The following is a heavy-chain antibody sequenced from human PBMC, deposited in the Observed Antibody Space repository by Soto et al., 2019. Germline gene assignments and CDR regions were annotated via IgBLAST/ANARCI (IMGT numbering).Heavy chain of an antibody. CDR1: GYTFTDYD. CDR2: ESPGNGNA. J-gene: IGHJ4*02. V-gene: IGHV1-8*01. Sequence: QVQVVQSRAEVKKPGASVQVSCKTSGYTFTDYDINWVRQATGQGLEWMGWESPGNGNAGYAPQFQGRVTMSSDTSISTVYMELSSLTSEDTAVYFCEVTTGYWGQGTKVTVSS. D-gene: IGHD2-21*02. CDR3: EVTTGY.